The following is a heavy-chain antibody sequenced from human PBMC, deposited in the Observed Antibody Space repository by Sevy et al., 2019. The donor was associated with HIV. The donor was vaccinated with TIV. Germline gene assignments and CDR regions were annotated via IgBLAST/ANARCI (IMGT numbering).Heavy chain of an antibody. CDR1: GYTFTSYR. Sequence: ASVKVSCKASGYTFTSYRVSWMRQAPGQGLEWMGWISAHNGDTHYAQKFQGRVTMTTDTPTSTAYMDLRSLRSDDTAVYYCARAYCSGGSCYSLAYWGQGTLFTVSS. D-gene: IGHD2-15*01. CDR3: ARAYCSGGSCYSLAY. J-gene: IGHJ4*02. V-gene: IGHV1-18*01. CDR2: ISAHNGDT.